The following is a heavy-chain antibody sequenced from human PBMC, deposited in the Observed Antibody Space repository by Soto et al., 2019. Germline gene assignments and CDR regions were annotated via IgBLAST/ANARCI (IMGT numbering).Heavy chain of an antibody. CDR3: TRKSSGYYSHFQH. J-gene: IGHJ1*01. CDR2: IRSKAYGGTT. Sequence: LXLSCTASGFTFRGYAMSWVRQAPGKGLEWVGFIRSKAYGGTTEYAASVKGRFTISRDDSKSIAYLQMNSLKTEDTAVYYCTRKSSGYYSHFQHWGQGTLVHGSS. CDR1: GFTFRGYA. V-gene: IGHV3-49*04. D-gene: IGHD3-22*01.